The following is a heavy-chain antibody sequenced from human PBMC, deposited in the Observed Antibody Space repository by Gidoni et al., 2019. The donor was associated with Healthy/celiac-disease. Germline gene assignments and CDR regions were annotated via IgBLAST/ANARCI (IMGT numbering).Heavy chain of an antibody. D-gene: IGHD2-2*01. V-gene: IGHV4-31*03. CDR2: IYYSGST. Sequence: QVQLQESGPGLVKPSQTLSLTCTVSGGSISSGGYYWSWIRQHPGKGLEWIGYIYYSGSTYYNPALKSRVTISVDTSKNQFSLKLSSVTAADTAVYYCARAACNSTSCYPDYWGQGTLVTVSS. CDR1: GGSISSGGYY. J-gene: IGHJ4*02. CDR3: ARAACNSTSCYPDY.